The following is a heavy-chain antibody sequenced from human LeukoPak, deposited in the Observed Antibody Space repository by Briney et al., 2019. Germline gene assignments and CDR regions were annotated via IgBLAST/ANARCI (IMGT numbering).Heavy chain of an antibody. CDR1: YSFTSCCF. CDR2: IAYNGNT. CDR3: ARDLVVPPYNWFDP. Sequence: SEALSPTWASSYSFTSCCFRRLIQAPAREGLGLVWRIAYNGNTNYKPSLQGRVAMSVDTSNNQVSLKLRTVTAADTAVYYCARDLVVPPYNWFDPWGQGTLVTVSS. V-gene: IGHV4-4*07. D-gene: IGHD2-2*01. J-gene: IGHJ5*02.